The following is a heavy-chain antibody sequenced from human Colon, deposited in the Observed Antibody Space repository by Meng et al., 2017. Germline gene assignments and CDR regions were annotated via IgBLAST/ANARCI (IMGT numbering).Heavy chain of an antibody. Sequence: EVQLVESGGGLVKSGRSLRLACTASGFTFRTSWMEWVRQVPGKGRMLVSFINCDGTRREYADSVKVRFTISRDNSKNILYLQMNGLRVEDTALYYCGDITSDYWGQGTLVTVSS. J-gene: IGHJ4*02. CDR1: GFTFRTSW. D-gene: IGHD3-10*01. CDR2: INCDGTRR. CDR3: GDITSDY. V-gene: IGHV3-74*01.